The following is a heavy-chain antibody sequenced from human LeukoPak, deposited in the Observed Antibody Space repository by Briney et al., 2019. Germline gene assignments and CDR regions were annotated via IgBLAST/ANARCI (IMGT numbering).Heavy chain of an antibody. CDR2: IYYSGST. CDR3: ASSYYDFWSGYDYYYYYYMDV. J-gene: IGHJ6*03. D-gene: IGHD3-3*01. CDR1: GGSISSYY. Sequence: SETLSLTCTASGGSISSYYWSWIRQPPGKGLEWIGYIYYSGSTNYNPSLKSRVTISVDTSKNQFSLKLSSVTAADTAVYYCASSYYDFWSGYDYYYYYYMDVWGKGTTVTVSS. V-gene: IGHV4-59*01.